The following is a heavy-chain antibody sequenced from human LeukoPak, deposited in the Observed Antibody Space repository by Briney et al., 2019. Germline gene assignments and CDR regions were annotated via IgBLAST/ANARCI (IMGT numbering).Heavy chain of an antibody. Sequence: GGSLRLSCAASGFTVSSHYISWVRQAPGKGLEWVSVIYTNSNTFYADSVKGRLTISRDNSRNTVYLQMNGLRAADTAVYFCARDPGKSTDCWGQGTPVTVSS. V-gene: IGHV3-66*03. CDR1: GFTVSSHY. CDR3: ARDPGKSTDC. J-gene: IGHJ4*02. CDR2: IYTNSNT. D-gene: IGHD1-26*01.